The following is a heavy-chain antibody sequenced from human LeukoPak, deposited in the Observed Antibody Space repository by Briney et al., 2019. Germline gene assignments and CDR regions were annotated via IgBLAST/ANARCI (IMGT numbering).Heavy chain of an antibody. D-gene: IGHD5-18*01. J-gene: IGHJ4*02. CDR1: GLNVSTNN. V-gene: IGHV3-53*01. CDR2: IYRGGST. Sequence: GVSLRLSCAASGLNVSTNNMNWVRQDPGKGLEWVSVIYRGGSTLNANSVKGRFTISRDSSRNTLFLQMNSLRAEDTAVYYCARGYSSADYWGQGTLVTVSS. CDR3: ARGYSSADY.